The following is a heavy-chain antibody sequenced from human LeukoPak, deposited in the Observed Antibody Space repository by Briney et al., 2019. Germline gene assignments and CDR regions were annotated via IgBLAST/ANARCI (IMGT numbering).Heavy chain of an antibody. CDR3: ARDGGYCSTTSCYALY. J-gene: IGHJ4*02. CDR1: GYIFTNYY. V-gene: IGHV1-46*01. CDR2: INPSGGST. Sequence: ASVKVSCKASGYIFTNYYKHWVRQAPGQGLEWMGIINPSGGSTNYARKFQGRVSMTRDTSTATMYMELSSLRSDDTAVYYCARDGGYCSTTSCYALYWGQGTLVTVSS. D-gene: IGHD2-2*01.